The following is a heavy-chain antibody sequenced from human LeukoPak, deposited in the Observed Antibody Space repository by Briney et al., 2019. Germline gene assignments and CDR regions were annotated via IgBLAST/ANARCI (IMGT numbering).Heavy chain of an antibody. CDR1: GGSISSYY. CDR2: IYYSGST. J-gene: IGHJ3*02. V-gene: IGHV4-59*08. Sequence: SETLSLTCTVSGGSISSYYWSWIRQPPGKGLEWIGYIYYSGSTNYNPSLKSRVTISVDTSKNQFSLKLSSVTAADTAVYYCARGMVGSGWYKMGTDAFDIWGQGTMVTVSS. D-gene: IGHD6-19*01. CDR3: ARGMVGSGWYKMGTDAFDI.